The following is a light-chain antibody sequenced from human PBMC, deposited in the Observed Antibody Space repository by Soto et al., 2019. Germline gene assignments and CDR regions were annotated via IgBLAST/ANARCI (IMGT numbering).Light chain of an antibody. CDR1: SSDVGNYNY. CDR3: CSYAGSFTWL. J-gene: IGLJ3*02. Sequence: QSALTQPRSVSGSPGQSVTISCTGTSSDVGNYNYVSWYQQYPGKAPKLMIYEVSKRHSGVPDRFSGSKSGNTASLTISGRQTEDEDDYYCCSYAGSFTWLFGGGTKLTVL. V-gene: IGLV2-11*01. CDR2: EVS.